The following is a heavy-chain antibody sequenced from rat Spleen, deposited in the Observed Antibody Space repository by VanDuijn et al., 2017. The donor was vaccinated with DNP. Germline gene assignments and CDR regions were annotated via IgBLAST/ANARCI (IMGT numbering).Heavy chain of an antibody. CDR2: ISYEGSST. D-gene: IGHD1-10*01. J-gene: IGHJ3*01. V-gene: IGHV5-22*01. CDR3: ARQGGLITTTGWFAY. CDR1: GFTFSDYY. Sequence: EVQLVESGGGLVQPGRSMKLSCAASGFTFSDYYMAWVRQAPTKGLEWVASISYEGSSTYYGDSVKGRFTISRDNAKSTLYLQMNSLRSEDTATYYCARQGGLITTTGWFAYWGQGTLVTVSS.